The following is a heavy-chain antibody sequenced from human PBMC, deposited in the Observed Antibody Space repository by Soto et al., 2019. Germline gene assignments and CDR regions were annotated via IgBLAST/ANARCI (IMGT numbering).Heavy chain of an antibody. J-gene: IGHJ4*02. Sequence: GGSLRLSWAASGFAVSSDDMHWVRRGPGKGLEWVSGISGSCGTTFYADSVKGRFTISRDNSKSTLYLQMNSLRAEDTAVYYCAKYPEYSVYDATYFDYWGQGTLVTVSS. CDR2: ISGSCGTT. V-gene: IGHV3-23*01. CDR1: GFAVSSDD. D-gene: IGHD5-12*01. CDR3: AKYPEYSVYDATYFDY.